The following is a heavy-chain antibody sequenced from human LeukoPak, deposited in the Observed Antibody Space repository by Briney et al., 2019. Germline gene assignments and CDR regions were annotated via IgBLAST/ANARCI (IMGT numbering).Heavy chain of an antibody. D-gene: IGHD2-2*01. V-gene: IGHV3-30*19. J-gene: IGHJ4*02. CDR2: IQYDGSYK. Sequence: PGRSLSLSCAASGFTFSSSAMHWVRQAPGKGLECVAFIQYDGSYKHYSDSVKGRFTISRDNSKNTLYLEMNSLRVVDTGVYYCATHCSGTTCHRDYWGQGTLVTVSS. CDR3: ATHCSGTTCHRDY. CDR1: GFTFSSSA.